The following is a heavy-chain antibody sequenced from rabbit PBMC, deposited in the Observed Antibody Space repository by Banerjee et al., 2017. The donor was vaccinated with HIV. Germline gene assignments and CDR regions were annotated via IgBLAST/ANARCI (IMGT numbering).Heavy chain of an antibody. CDR1: GFSFSSSDW. CDR3: ARGAGSRPYYFNL. Sequence: QSLEESGGDLVKPGASLTLTCIASGFSFSSSDWICWVRQAPGKGPEWIACIYAGSSGTTYYANWAKGRFTISKTSSTTVTLQMTSLTAADTATYFCARGAGSRPYYFNLWGPGTLVTV. D-gene: IGHD4-2*01. J-gene: IGHJ4*01. CDR2: IYAGSSGTT. V-gene: IGHV1S40*01.